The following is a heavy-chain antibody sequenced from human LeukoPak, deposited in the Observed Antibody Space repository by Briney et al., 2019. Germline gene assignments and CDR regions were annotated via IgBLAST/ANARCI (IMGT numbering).Heavy chain of an antibody. Sequence: ASVKVSCKASGYTFTGYYMHWVRQAPGQGLEWMGWINPNSGGTNYAQKFQGRVTMTRDTSISTAYMELSRLRSDDTAVYYCARVLYSSSWDAFDIWGQGTMVIVSS. CDR3: ARVLYSSSWDAFDI. CDR1: GYTFTGYY. D-gene: IGHD6-13*01. CDR2: INPNSGGT. V-gene: IGHV1-2*02. J-gene: IGHJ3*02.